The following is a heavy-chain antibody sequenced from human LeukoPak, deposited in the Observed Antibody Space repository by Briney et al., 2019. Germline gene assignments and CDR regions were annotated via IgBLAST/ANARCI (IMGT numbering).Heavy chain of an antibody. CDR1: GYSISSGYY. D-gene: IGHD6-13*01. CDR3: ARGNLAAAGNY. Sequence: SETLSLTCTVSGYSISSGYYWGWIRQPPGKGLEWIGSVYYSGTTYYNPSLKSRVTISVDTSKNQFSLKLSSVTAADTAVYYCARGNLAAAGNYWGQGALVTVSS. J-gene: IGHJ4*02. V-gene: IGHV4-38-2*02. CDR2: VYYSGTT.